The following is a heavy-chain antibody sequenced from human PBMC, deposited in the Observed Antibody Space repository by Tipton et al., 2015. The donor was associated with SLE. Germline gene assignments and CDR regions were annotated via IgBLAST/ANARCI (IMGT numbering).Heavy chain of an antibody. CDR1: GFTFSSYE. V-gene: IGHV3-48*03. D-gene: IGHD1-1*01. CDR3: ARESKLEPPRVIFDYYYMDV. Sequence: SLRLSCVASGFTFSSYEMNWVRQAPGKGLEWLSYISSRGTTIYYADSVKGRFTISRDNAKNSLLLQMNSLRAEDTAVYYSARESKLEPPRVIFDYYYMDVWGKGTTVTVSS. J-gene: IGHJ6*03. CDR2: ISSRGTTI.